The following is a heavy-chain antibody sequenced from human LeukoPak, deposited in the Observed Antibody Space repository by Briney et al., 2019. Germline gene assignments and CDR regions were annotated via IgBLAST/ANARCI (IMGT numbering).Heavy chain of an antibody. CDR1: GYTFTSYG. CDR2: ISAYNGNT. D-gene: IGHD3-3*01. J-gene: IGHJ3*02. Sequence: VASVKVSCKASGYTFTSYGISWVRQAPGQGLEWMGWISAYNGNTNYAQKLQGRVTMTTDTSTSTAYMELRSLRSDDTAVYYCARTTYDFWSGPDAFDIWGQGTMVTVSS. V-gene: IGHV1-18*01. CDR3: ARTTYDFWSGPDAFDI.